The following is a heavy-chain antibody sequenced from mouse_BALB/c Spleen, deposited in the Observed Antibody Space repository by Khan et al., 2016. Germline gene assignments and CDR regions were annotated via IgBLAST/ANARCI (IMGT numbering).Heavy chain of an antibody. CDR2: INTETGEP. Sequence: QIQLVQSGPELKKPGETVKISCKASGYTFTDYSMHWVKQAPGKGLKWMGWINTETGEPTYADDFKGRFAFSLATSASTAYLQINNLKNEDTATYFCARSRGSSYDYYAMDYWGQGTSVTVSS. CDR3: ARSRGSSYDYYAMDY. V-gene: IGHV9-2-1*01. D-gene: IGHD1-1*01. J-gene: IGHJ4*01. CDR1: GYTFTDYS.